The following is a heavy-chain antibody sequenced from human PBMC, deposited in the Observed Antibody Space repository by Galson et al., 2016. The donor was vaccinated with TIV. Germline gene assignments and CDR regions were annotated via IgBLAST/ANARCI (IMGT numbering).Heavy chain of an antibody. V-gene: IGHV1-69*13. J-gene: IGHJ6*02. D-gene: IGHD5-18*01. Sequence: SVKVSCKASGGTLSDFVFSWVRQAPGQGLEWMGGIIPLFSTANYAQKFQGRVTITADESTSTAYMELSRLRSEDTAIYYCATDRNTAMDTYYYYYGVDVWGQGTTVTVSS. CDR3: ATDRNTAMDTYYYYYGVDV. CDR1: GGTLSDFV. CDR2: IIPLFSTA.